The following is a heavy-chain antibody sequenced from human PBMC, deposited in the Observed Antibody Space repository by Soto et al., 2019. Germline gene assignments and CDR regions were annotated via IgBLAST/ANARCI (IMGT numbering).Heavy chain of an antibody. Sequence: ASVKAYCKASGYHFTRYYMHWVRQAPGQRLARMRIINPSGDSTTYAKNFQGRVTMTRGTSTITVYMVLSSLISEDTAIYYCGVSYSHFVYWGQGTLVTVSS. J-gene: IGHJ4*02. D-gene: IGHD4-4*01. CDR3: GVSYSHFVY. CDR2: INPSGDST. CDR1: GYHFTRYY. V-gene: IGHV1-46*01.